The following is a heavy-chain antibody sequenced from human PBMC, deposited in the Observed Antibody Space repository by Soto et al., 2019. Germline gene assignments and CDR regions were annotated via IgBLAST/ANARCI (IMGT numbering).Heavy chain of an antibody. J-gene: IGHJ4*02. CDR1: GGSISTRDSISTRSFY. Sequence: QLQLQESGPGLVKASETLSLTCTVSGGSISTRDSISTRSFYWGWMRQPPGKGLQWIASISYSDGSFYNASLKSRLTISVDTSKTQFSLSLRSVTAADTAVYYCASHRTFWPFDSWGQGTVVTVSS. V-gene: IGHV4-39*01. D-gene: IGHD2-8*01. CDR3: ASHRTFWPFDS. CDR2: ISYSDGS.